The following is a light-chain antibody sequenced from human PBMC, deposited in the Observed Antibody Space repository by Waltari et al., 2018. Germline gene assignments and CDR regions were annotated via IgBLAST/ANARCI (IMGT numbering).Light chain of an antibody. Sequence: QSALTQPASVSGSPGQSITISCTGTSSDIGTYNLVSWYQQHPGQAPKLMIYEGSKRPSGVSNRFSGSKSGNTASLTISGLQAEDEADYYCSSYAGTSTWVFGGGTKLTVL. J-gene: IGLJ3*02. V-gene: IGLV2-23*01. CDR3: SSYAGTSTWV. CDR1: SSDIGTYNL. CDR2: EGS.